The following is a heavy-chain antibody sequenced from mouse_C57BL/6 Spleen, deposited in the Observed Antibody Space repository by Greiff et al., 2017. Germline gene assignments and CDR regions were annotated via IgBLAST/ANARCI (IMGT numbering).Heavy chain of an antibody. J-gene: IGHJ2*01. Sequence: LQESGPELVKPGASVKISCKASGYSFTDYNMNWVKQSNGKSLEWIGVINPNYGTTSYNQKFKGKATLTVDQSSSTAYMQLNSLTSEDSAVYYCAREEDYDGGRYFDYWGQGTTLTVSS. V-gene: IGHV1-39*01. CDR3: AREEDYDGGRYFDY. CDR1: GYSFTDYN. D-gene: IGHD2-4*01. CDR2: INPNYGTT.